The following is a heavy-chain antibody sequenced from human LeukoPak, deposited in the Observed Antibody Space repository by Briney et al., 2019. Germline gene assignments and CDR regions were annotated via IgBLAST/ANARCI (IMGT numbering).Heavy chain of an antibody. CDR3: ASRPYYYDSSGSLDY. V-gene: IGHV1-69*01. CDR1: GATFTSYA. J-gene: IGHJ4*02. D-gene: IGHD3-22*01. CDR2: IIPIFGTA. Sequence: SVKVSCKASGATFTSYAISWVRQAPGQRLEWMGGIIPIFGTANYAQKFQGRITITADESTTTAYMELSSLRSEDTAVYYCASRPYYYDSSGSLDYWGQGTLVTVSS.